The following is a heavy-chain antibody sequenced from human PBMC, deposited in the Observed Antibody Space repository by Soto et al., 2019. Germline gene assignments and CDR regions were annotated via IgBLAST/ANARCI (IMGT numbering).Heavy chain of an antibody. V-gene: IGHV4-61*01. CDR2: IYYSGST. CDR1: GGSVSSGSYY. J-gene: IGHJ4*02. CDR3: ARCHGDDTAMVQW. D-gene: IGHD5-18*01. Sequence: QVQLQESGPGLVKPSETLSLTCTVSGGSVSSGSYYWSWIRQPPGKGLEWIGYIYYSGSTNYNPSLKSRDTISVDTSKNQYSLKLSSVTAADTAVYYCARCHGDDTAMVQWWGQGTLVTVSS.